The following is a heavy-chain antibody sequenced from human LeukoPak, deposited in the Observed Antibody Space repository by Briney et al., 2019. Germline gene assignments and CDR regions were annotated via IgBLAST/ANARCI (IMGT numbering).Heavy chain of an antibody. J-gene: IGHJ4*02. CDR3: ARIVGAYGFDH. V-gene: IGHV3-74*01. Sequence: PGGSLRLSCAASGFTFSSYWMHWVRQAPGKGLVWLSRISGDGSSTSYADSVKGRFPISRDNAKNTLYLQMNSLRAEDTAVYYCARIVGAYGFDHWGQGTLVTVSS. CDR2: ISGDGSST. CDR1: GFTFSSYW. D-gene: IGHD1-26*01.